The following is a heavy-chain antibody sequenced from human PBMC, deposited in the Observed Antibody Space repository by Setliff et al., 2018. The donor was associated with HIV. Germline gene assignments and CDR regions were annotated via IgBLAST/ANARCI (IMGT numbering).Heavy chain of an antibody. V-gene: IGHV4-39*01. D-gene: IGHD3-9*01. Sequence: SETLSLTCTVPGGSINRSNYYWGWIRQPPGKWLEWIGTLSYTGSTYYDPSLKSRVTISLATSKHQFFLKLSSVTAPDTAIYSCARQTGEYYDTFTGYYRSPKNFDSWGQGTLGTVSS. J-gene: IGHJ4*02. CDR3: ARQTGEYYDTFTGYYRSPKNFDS. CDR1: GGSINRSNYY. CDR2: LSYTGST.